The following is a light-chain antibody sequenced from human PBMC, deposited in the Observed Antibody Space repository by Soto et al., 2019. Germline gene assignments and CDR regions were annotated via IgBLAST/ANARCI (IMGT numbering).Light chain of an antibody. CDR1: QSVLYSSNNKNY. Sequence: DIVMTQSPDSLAVSLGERATINCKSSQSVLYSSNNKNYLAWYQQKPGQPPKLLIYWASTRESGVPDRFSGSGSGTDFVLAIGSLQAEDVAVYYCQQYYSTPPTFGQGTKVEIK. J-gene: IGKJ1*01. V-gene: IGKV4-1*01. CDR3: QQYYSTPPT. CDR2: WAS.